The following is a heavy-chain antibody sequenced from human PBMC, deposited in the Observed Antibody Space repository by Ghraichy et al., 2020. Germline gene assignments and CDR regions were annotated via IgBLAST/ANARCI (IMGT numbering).Heavy chain of an antibody. Sequence: GGSLRLSCAVSGFTMADYAMAWVRQAAGKGLEWVSLISGSAGDTFYADSVKGRFTISRDNSENTLYLQMNSLRAEDTALYYCTTSGRGYCSSTNCHDGFDIWGQGTMVTVSS. J-gene: IGHJ3*02. CDR3: TTSGRGYCSSTNCHDGFDI. CDR2: ISGSAGDT. V-gene: IGHV3-23*01. CDR1: GFTMADYA. D-gene: IGHD2-2*01.